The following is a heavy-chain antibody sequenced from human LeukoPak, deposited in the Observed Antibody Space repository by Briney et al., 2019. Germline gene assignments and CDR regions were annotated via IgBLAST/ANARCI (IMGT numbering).Heavy chain of an antibody. V-gene: IGHV1-18*01. J-gene: IGHJ4*02. CDR2: ISAYNGNT. CDR1: GYTFTSYG. CDR3: ARDSPKNYDYVWGSYRLDY. Sequence: ASVKVSCKASGYTFTSYGISWVRQAPGQGLEWMGWISAYNGNTNYAQKLQGRVTMTTDTSTSTAYMELRSLRSDDTAVYYCARDSPKNYDYVWGSYRLDYWGQGTLVTVSS. D-gene: IGHD3-16*02.